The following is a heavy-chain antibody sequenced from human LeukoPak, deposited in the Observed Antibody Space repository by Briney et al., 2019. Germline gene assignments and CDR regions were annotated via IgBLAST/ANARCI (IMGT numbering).Heavy chain of an antibody. J-gene: IGHJ6*03. V-gene: IGHV3-23*01. D-gene: IGHD2-2*01. CDR1: GFTFSSYS. CDR2: ISGSGGST. Sequence: GGSLRLSCAASGFTFSSYSMNWVRQAPGKGLEWVSAISGSGGSTYYADSVKGRFTISRDNSKNTLYLQMNSLRAEDTAVYYCAKDRGLYCSSTSCYPSSYYYYYMDVWGKGTTGTVSS. CDR3: AKDRGLYCSSTSCYPSSYYYYYMDV.